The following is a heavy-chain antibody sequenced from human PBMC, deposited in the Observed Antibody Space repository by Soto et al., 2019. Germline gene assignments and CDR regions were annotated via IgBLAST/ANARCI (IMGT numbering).Heavy chain of an antibody. V-gene: IGHV4-39*01. CDR3: AGSPLNY. CDR1: GGSISNNNYY. J-gene: IGHJ4*02. Sequence: SETLSLTCTVSGGSISNNNYYWGWIRQPPGKGLEWIGSIYYSGSTYYNPSLKSRVTISVDRSKNQFSLKLSSVTAADTALYYCAGSPLNYWGQGTLVTVSS. CDR2: IYYSGST.